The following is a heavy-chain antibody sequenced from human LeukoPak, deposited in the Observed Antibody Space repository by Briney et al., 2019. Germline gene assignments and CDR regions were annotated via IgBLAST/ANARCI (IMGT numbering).Heavy chain of an antibody. CDR1: GFTLDDYG. D-gene: IGHD3-22*01. V-gene: IGHV3-20*04. CDR3: ARGYDSSGYYHNWFDP. J-gene: IGHJ5*02. Sequence: GGSLRLSCAASGFTLDDYGMSWVRQAPGKGLEWVSGINWNGGSTGYADSVKGRFTISRDNAKNSLYLQMNRLRAEDTALYYCARGYDSSGYYHNWFDPWGQGTLVTVSS. CDR2: INWNGGST.